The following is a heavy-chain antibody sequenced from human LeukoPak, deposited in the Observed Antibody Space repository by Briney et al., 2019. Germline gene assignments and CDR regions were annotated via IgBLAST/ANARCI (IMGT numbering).Heavy chain of an antibody. CDR2: IIPIFGTA. J-gene: IGHJ4*02. CDR3: ARDLSSWYFPDY. D-gene: IGHD6-13*01. V-gene: IGHV1-69*13. Sequence: SVKVSCKASGGTFSSYAISWVRQAPGQGLEWMGGIIPIFGTANYAQKFQGRVTITADESTSTAYMELSSLRSEDTAVYYCARDLSSWYFPDYWGQGTLVTVSS. CDR1: GGTFSSYA.